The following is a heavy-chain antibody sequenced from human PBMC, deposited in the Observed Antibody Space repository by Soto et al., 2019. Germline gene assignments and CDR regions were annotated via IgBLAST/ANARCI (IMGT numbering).Heavy chain of an antibody. J-gene: IGHJ4*02. CDR1: GGSISSYY. CDR3: ARLRVVAAIFDY. CDR2: IYYSGST. V-gene: IGHV4-59*08. Sequence: SETLSLTCTVAGGSISSYYWSWIRQPPGKGLEWIGYIYYSGSTNYNPSLKSRVTISVDTSKNQFSLKLSSVTAADTAVYYCARLRVVAAIFDYWGQGTLVTVSS. D-gene: IGHD2-15*01.